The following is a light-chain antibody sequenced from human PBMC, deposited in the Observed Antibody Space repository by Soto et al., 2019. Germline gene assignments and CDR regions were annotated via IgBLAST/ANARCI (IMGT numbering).Light chain of an antibody. Sequence: DIQMTQSPSTLSASVGDRVTITCRASQSISNWLAWHQQKPGKAPKLLIYKASILESGVPSRFSGSGSGTEFTLTISSLQPDDFATYYCQQYNSYRAFGPGTKVDIK. CDR3: QQYNSYRA. J-gene: IGKJ1*01. CDR1: QSISNW. CDR2: KAS. V-gene: IGKV1-5*03.